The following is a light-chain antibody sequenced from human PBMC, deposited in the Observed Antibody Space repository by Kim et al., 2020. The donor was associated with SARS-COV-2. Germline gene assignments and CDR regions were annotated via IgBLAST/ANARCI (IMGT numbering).Light chain of an antibody. CDR3: QSCDSSTVV. V-gene: IGLV6-57*03. CDR2: EDN. CDR1: SGSVAGNL. Sequence: GKTYTSACPRSSGSVAGNLLQWDRQRPGTAPATVIYEDNQRPSGVPDRFSGSIDSSSNSASLTISGLKTEDEADCYCQSCDSSTVVFGGGTQLTVL. J-gene: IGLJ2*01.